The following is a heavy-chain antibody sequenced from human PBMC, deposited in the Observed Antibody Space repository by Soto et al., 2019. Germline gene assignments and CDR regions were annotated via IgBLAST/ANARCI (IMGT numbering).Heavy chain of an antibody. CDR2: VYFDGAT. Sequence: SETLSLTCTVSGGSVSSGGFYWSWIRQPPGKGLEYIGYVYFDGATNYNPSLKSRLIISLDRSKNRFSLRLNSVTAADTAVYYCERVSVAGAGIDYWGQGTPVTVSS. CDR3: ERVSVAGAGIDY. V-gene: IGHV4-61*03. CDR1: GGSVSSGGFY. J-gene: IGHJ4*02. D-gene: IGHD6-19*01.